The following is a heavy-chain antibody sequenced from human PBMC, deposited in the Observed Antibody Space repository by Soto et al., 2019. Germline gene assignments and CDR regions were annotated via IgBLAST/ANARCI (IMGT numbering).Heavy chain of an antibody. D-gene: IGHD3-22*01. CDR2: ISGSGGST. Sequence: EVQLLESGGGWVQPGGSLRLSGAAAGFTFRSYAMRWVRQAPGKGLEWVSAISGSGGSTYNSDSGKGRFTISRDTSKNKLYLQMNRLRAEDTAVYYCATEVDDRSGYYWNCADYWGHGTLVTVSS. CDR3: ATEVDDRSGYYWNCADY. V-gene: IGHV3-23*01. J-gene: IGHJ4*01. CDR1: GFTFRSYA.